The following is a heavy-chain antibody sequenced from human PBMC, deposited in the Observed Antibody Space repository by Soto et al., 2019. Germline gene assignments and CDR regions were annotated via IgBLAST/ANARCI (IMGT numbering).Heavy chain of an antibody. Sequence: PGGSLRLSCSASGFTFRNYAMHWVRQAPGKGLQYISTVNNNGGKTFYADSVKGRFTISRDNSNNTLHLQMSSLRAEDTAVYYWGKGGIYSPSGADYWGNGTLVTVDS. CDR3: GKGGIYSPSGADY. D-gene: IGHD5-12*01. J-gene: IGHJ4*01. CDR2: VNNNGGKT. V-gene: IGHV3-64D*08. CDR1: GFTFRNYA.